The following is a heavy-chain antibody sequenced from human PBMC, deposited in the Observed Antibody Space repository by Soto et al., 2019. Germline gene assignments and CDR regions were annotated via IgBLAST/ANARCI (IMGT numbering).Heavy chain of an antibody. CDR2: ISSSSSTI. CDR1: GFTFSSYS. V-gene: IGHV3-48*01. J-gene: IGHJ4*02. D-gene: IGHD3-10*01. CDR3: ARANYYGSPGDFDY. Sequence: EVQLVESGGGLVQPGGSLSLSCAAPGFTFSSYSMNWVRQAPGKGLEWVSYISSSSSTIYYADSVKGRFTISRDNAKNSLYLQMNSLRAEDTAVYYCARANYYGSPGDFDYWGQGTLVTVSS.